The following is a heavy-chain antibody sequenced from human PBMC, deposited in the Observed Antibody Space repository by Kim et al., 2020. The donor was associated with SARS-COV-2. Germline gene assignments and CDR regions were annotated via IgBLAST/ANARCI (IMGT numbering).Heavy chain of an antibody. CDR2: IYYSGRT. CDR1: GGSISSHY. CDR3: SGKYYDVWSGSFYYMDL. D-gene: IGHD3-3*01. V-gene: IGHV4-59*08. J-gene: IGHJ6*03. Sequence: SETLSLTCTVSGGSISSHYWSWIRQPPGKGLEWIGYIYYSGRTNYNPSLKSRVTISVDTSKNQFSLKLSSVTAADTAVNYCSGKYYDVWSGSFYYMDLWG.